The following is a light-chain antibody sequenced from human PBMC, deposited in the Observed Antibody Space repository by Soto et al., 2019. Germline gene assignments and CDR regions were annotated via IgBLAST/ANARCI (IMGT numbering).Light chain of an antibody. CDR3: ALFIGNGISV. Sequence: QTVVTQESSFSVSPGGTVTLTCGLISGSVSTDNNPNWYQQTPGQAPRTLIYSTSTRSSGVPERFSGSILGNKAALTITGAQAADESDYYCALFIGNGISVFGTGTKVTVL. CDR2: STS. CDR1: SGSVSTDNN. V-gene: IGLV8-61*01. J-gene: IGLJ1*01.